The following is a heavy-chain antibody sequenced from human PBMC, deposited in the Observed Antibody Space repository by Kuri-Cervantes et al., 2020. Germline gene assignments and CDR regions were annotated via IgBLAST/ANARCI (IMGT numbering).Heavy chain of an antibody. J-gene: IGHJ1*01. V-gene: IGHV4-59*01. CDR3: ASYCSGGSCYSGYFQH. D-gene: IGHD2-15*01. CDR1: GGSFSGYY. Sequence: SQTLSLTCAVYGGSFSGYYWSWIRQPPGKGLEWIGYIYYSGSTNYNPSLKSRVTISVDTSKNQFSLKLGSVTAADTAVYYCASYCSGGSCYSGYFQHWGQGTLVTVSS. CDR2: IYYSGST.